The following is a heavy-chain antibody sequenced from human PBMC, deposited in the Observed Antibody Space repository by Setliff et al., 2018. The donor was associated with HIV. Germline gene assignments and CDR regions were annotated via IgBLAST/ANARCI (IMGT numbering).Heavy chain of an antibody. CDR3: ARVPHPDSSFSAPFDY. V-gene: IGHV1-69*10. CDR1: GGTFSSYA. J-gene: IGHJ4*02. CDR2: IIPILGIA. D-gene: IGHD6-6*01. Sequence: SVKVSCKASGGTFSSYAISWVRQAPGQGLEWMGGIIPILGIANYAQKFQGRVTITADRSIDIAYMKLSSLTSEDTAMYYCARVPHPDSSFSAPFDYWSQGTLVTVSS.